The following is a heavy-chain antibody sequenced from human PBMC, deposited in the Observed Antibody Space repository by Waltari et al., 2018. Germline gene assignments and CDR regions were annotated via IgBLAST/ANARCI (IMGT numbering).Heavy chain of an antibody. D-gene: IGHD3-10*01. CDR2: LYYSGST. Sequence: QVQLQESGPGLVKPSQTLSLTCTVSGGSISSGGYYWSWIRQHPGKGLEWIGYLYYSGSTYYNPSLKSRVTISVDTSKNQFSLKLSSVTAADTAVYYCARDWAEGSGSFSPLGYWGQGTLVTVSS. CDR3: ARDWAEGSGSFSPLGY. J-gene: IGHJ4*02. V-gene: IGHV4-31*03. CDR1: GGSISSGGYY.